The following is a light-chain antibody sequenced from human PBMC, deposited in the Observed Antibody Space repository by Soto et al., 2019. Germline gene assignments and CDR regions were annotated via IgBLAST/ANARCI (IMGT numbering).Light chain of an antibody. V-gene: IGLV3-21*02. Sequence: SYELTQPPSVSVAPGQTARITCGGNNFGSKIVHWYQQKPGQAPVLVVYDDSDRPSGIPERFSGSNSGNTATLTISRVEAGDEADYYCQVCDSSSDHLVFGGGTKLTVL. CDR2: DDS. CDR1: NFGSKI. CDR3: QVCDSSSDHLV. J-gene: IGLJ2*01.